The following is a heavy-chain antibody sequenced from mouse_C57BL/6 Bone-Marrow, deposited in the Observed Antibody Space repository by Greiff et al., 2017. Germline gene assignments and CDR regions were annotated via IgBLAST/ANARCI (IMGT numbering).Heavy chain of an antibody. Sequence: VKLQQPGAELVKPGASVKLSCKASGYTFTSYWMHWVKQRPGQGLEWIGMIHPNSGSTNYNEKFKSKATLTVDKSSSTAYMQLSSLTSEDSAVYYCARETAQAIAMDYWGQGTSVTVSS. J-gene: IGHJ4*01. V-gene: IGHV1-64*01. CDR2: IHPNSGST. D-gene: IGHD3-2*02. CDR1: GYTFTSYW. CDR3: ARETAQAIAMDY.